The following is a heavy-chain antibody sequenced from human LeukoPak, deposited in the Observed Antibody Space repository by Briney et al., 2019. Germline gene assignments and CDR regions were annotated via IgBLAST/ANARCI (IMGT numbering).Heavy chain of an antibody. D-gene: IGHD4-17*01. CDR1: GGSISSYY. CDR3: ARSGDDYGDYGFDY. V-gene: IGHV4-59*01. J-gene: IGHJ4*02. Sequence: SETLSLTCTVSGGSISSYYWSWIRQPPGKELEWIGYIYYSGSTNYNPSLKSRVTISVDTSKNQFSLKLSSVTAADTAVYYCARSGDDYGDYGFDYWGQGTLVTVSS. CDR2: IYYSGST.